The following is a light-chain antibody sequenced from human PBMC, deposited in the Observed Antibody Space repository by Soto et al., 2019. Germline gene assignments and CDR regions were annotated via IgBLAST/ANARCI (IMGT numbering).Light chain of an antibody. J-gene: IGKJ5*01. V-gene: IGKV1-13*02. Sequence: AIQLTQSPSSLSASVGDRVTITCRASQGISSALAWYQQKPGKAPKLLIYDASSLESGVPSRFSGSGSGTDFTLTISSLQPEDLATYYCEQFNSSPTFGQGTRLEIK. CDR2: DAS. CDR3: EQFNSSPT. CDR1: QGISSA.